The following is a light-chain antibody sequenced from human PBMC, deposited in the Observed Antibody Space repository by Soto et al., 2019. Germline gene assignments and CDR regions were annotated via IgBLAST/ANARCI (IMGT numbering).Light chain of an antibody. Sequence: DIQMTQSPSSLSASVGDRVTITCQASQDISNYLNWYQQKPGKAPKLLIYDASNFETGVPSRFSGSGSGTDVTFIISSLQPEDIATYYCQQYDNRPPFTFGPGTKVDIK. V-gene: IGKV1-33*01. CDR1: QDISNY. J-gene: IGKJ3*01. CDR3: QQYDNRPPFT. CDR2: DAS.